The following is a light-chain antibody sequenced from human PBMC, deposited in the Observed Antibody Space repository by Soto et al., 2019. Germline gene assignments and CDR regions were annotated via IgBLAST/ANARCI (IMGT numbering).Light chain of an antibody. CDR1: SSDVGAYNY. Sequence: QSVLAHPASLSGSPGQSITISCTGTSSDVGAYNYVSWYQQHPDKAPKLMIYEVSNRPSGVSNRFSGSKSGNTASLTISGLQAEDEADYYCSSYASSSPYVFGTGTKVTVL. V-gene: IGLV2-14*01. CDR2: EVS. J-gene: IGLJ1*01. CDR3: SSYASSSPYV.